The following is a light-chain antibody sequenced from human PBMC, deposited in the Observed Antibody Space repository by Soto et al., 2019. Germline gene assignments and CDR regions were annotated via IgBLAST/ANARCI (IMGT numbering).Light chain of an antibody. CDR1: QSVSSN. CDR3: QQYDNWWT. J-gene: IGKJ1*01. V-gene: IGKV3-15*01. CDR2: AAS. Sequence: EIVMTQSPATLSVSPGERATLSCRASQSVSSNLAWYQQKPGLAPRVLIYAASTRATGIPDRFSGSGSGTEFTLTISSLHSEDFGVYYCQQYDNWWTFGQGTKVVIK.